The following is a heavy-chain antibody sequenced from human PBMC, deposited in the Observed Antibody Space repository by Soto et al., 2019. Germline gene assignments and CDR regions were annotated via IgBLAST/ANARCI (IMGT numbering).Heavy chain of an antibody. V-gene: IGHV1-69*01. CDR2: LIPIFGTA. D-gene: IGHD1-1*01. CDR1: XGTXXXXX. Sequence: QXQLVQSGAEVKXPGSSVKVSCKASXGTXXXXXIXXXXXXXXXXXXXMGGLIPIFGTANYAQKFQGRVTITADESTSAAYTELSSLRSEDTAVYYCARPATGTTADDAFDIWGQGTMVTVSS. CDR3: ARPATGTTADDAFDI. J-gene: IGHJ3*02.